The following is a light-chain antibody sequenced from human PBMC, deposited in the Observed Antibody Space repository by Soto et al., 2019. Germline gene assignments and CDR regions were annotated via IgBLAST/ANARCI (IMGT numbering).Light chain of an antibody. V-gene: IGLV2-23*02. CDR1: SGDVGGYNL. Sequence: QTVLTQPASVCGSPGQSITIPCTGTSGDVGGYNLVSWYQQHPGKAPKLMIYEVTERPSGVSNRFSGSKSGNTASLIISGHQPDDEADYYCCSYAGNSEVFGTGTKLTVL. CDR3: CSYAGNSEV. CDR2: EVT. J-gene: IGLJ1*01.